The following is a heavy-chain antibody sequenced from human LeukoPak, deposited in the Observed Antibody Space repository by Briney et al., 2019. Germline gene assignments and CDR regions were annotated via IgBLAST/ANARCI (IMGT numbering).Heavy chain of an antibody. CDR1: GFTFSSYS. J-gene: IGHJ3*02. V-gene: IGHV3-21*01. CDR2: ISSSSSYI. CDR3: ARGVQITMVRGVIIAHAFDI. D-gene: IGHD3-10*01. Sequence: GGSLRLSCAASGFTFSSYSMNWARQAPGKGLEWVSSISSSSSYIYYADSVKGRFTISRDNAKNSLYLQMNSLRAEDTAVYYCARGVQITMVRGVIIAHAFDIWGQGTMVTVSS.